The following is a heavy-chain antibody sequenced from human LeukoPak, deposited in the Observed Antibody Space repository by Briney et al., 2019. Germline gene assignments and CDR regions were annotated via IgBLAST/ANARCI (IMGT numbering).Heavy chain of an antibody. CDR1: GFTFSSYS. V-gene: IGHV3-21*01. CDR2: ISSSSSYI. D-gene: IGHD3-10*01. J-gene: IGHJ4*02. Sequence: GGSLRLSCAASGFTFSSYSMNWVRQAPGKGLEWVSSISSSSSYIYYADSVKGRFTISRDNAKNSLYLQMNSLRAEDTAVYYCARGAPPDYYGSGSYYNYFDYWGQGTLVTVSS. CDR3: ARGAPPDYYGSGSYYNYFDY.